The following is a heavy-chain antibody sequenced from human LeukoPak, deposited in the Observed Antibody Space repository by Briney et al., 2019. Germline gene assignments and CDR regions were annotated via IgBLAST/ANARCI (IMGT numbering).Heavy chain of an antibody. Sequence: GESLKISCKGSGDSFTSYWIAWVRQMPGKGLEWMRIIYPGDSDTRYSPSFQGQVTISVDKSINTAFLQWSSLKPSATAIYYCARRSGHDYSNYVGYWGQGTLVTVSS. CDR3: ARRSGHDYSNYVGY. CDR2: IYPGDSDT. D-gene: IGHD4-11*01. J-gene: IGHJ1*01. V-gene: IGHV5-51*01. CDR1: GDSFTSYW.